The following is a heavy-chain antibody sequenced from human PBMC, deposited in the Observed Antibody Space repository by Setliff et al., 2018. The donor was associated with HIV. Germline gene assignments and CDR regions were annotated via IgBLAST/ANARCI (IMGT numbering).Heavy chain of an antibody. D-gene: IGHD5-18*01. J-gene: IGHJ4*02. CDR2: ISSRGSTI. CDR1: GFTFSDYY. V-gene: IGHV3-11*01. CDR3: ARDAPWDSYGLDY. Sequence: PGGSLRLSCAASGFTFSDYYMSWIRQAPGKGLEWVSSISSRGSTIYYADSVKGRFTISRDNAKNSLYLQMNTLRAEDTAVYYCARDAPWDSYGLDYWGQGTLVTVSS.